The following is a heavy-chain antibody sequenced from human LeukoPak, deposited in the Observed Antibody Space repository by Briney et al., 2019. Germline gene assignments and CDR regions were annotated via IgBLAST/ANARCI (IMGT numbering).Heavy chain of an antibody. D-gene: IGHD3-3*01. CDR2: SYYSWST. CDR1: GGSISSYY. J-gene: IGHJ6*02. Sequence: SETLSLTCTVSGGSISSYYWIWIRQPPGKGLECIGYSYYSWSTNYNTTLKRRVTISVDTSKNQFSLKLSSVTAADPAVHYCATINDFWSGPTLDVWGPGTTVTVSS. CDR3: ATINDFWSGPTLDV. V-gene: IGHV4-59*12.